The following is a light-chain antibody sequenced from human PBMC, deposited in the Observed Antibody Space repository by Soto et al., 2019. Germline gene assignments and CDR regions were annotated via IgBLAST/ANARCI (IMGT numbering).Light chain of an antibody. Sequence: QSVLTQPPSASGTPGQRVTISCSGSSSNIGSNTVNWYQQLPGTAPKLLIYSNNQRPSGVPDRFSGSKSGTSASLAISGLQSEDEADYYCAAWDDSLKGYVFGTGTKLPVL. CDR2: SNN. V-gene: IGLV1-44*01. J-gene: IGLJ1*01. CDR3: AAWDDSLKGYV. CDR1: SSNIGSNT.